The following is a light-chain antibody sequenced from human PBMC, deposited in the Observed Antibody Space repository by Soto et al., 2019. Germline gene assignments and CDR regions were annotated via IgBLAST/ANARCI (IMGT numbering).Light chain of an antibody. CDR2: DAS. CDR1: QSINRR. V-gene: IGKV1-5*01. Sequence: DIQMTQSPSTLSASVGDRVTITCRASQSINRRLAWYQQKPGKAPNLLIYDASTLESGVPARFSGGDSGTEFTLTISSLQPDDFTTFYCQQYNSSPWTFGQGTKVDIK. J-gene: IGKJ1*01. CDR3: QQYNSSPWT.